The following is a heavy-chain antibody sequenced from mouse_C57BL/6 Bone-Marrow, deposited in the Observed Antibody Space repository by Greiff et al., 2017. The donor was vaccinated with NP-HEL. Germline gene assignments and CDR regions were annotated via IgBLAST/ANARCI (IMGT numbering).Heavy chain of an antibody. CDR3: ARPLYYYGSSYWYFDV. V-gene: IGHV1-82*01. D-gene: IGHD1-1*01. CDR2: IYPGDGDT. CDR1: GYAFSSSW. J-gene: IGHJ1*03. Sequence: VQLVESGPELVKPGASVKISCKASGYAFSSSWMNWVKQRPGKGLEWIGRIYPGDGDTNYNGKFKGKATLTADKSSSTAYMQLSSLTSEDSAVYFCARPLYYYGSSYWYFDVWGTGTTVTVSS.